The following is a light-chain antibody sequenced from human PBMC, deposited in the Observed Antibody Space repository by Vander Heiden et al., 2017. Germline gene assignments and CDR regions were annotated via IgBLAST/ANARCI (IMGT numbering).Light chain of an antibody. CDR2: LNSDGSH. CDR1: RGHSSCA. CDR3: QTWGTGIGV. V-gene: IGLV4-69*01. J-gene: IGLJ3*02. Sequence: QLVLTQSPSASASLGASVKLTCTLSRGHSSCANAWHQQQPEKGPRYLMKLNSDGSHSKGDGVPDPVSGSSSGAERYLTISSLQSEDEADYYCQTWGTGIGVFGGGTKLTVL.